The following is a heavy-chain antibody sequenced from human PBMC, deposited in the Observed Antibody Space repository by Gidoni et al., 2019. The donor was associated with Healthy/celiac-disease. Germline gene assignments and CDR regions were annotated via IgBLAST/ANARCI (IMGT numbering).Heavy chain of an antibody. V-gene: IGHV1-2*06. CDR1: GYTFTGYY. D-gene: IGHD2-2*01. CDR3: ARAAAYCSSTSCPIDY. CDR2: INPNSGGT. J-gene: IGHJ4*02. Sequence: QVQLVQSGAEVKKPGASVKVSCTASGYTFTGYYMHWVRQAPGQGLEWMGRINPNSGGTNYAQKFQGRVTMTRDTSISTAYMELSRLRSDDTAVYYCARAAAYCSSTSCPIDYWGQGTLVTVSS.